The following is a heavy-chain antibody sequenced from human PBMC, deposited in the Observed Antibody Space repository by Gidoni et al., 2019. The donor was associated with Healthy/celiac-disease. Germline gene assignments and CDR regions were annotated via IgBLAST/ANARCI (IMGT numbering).Heavy chain of an antibody. Sequence: STYYNPSLKSRVTISVDTSKNQFSLKLSSVTAADTAVYYCAGIAAAGFDYWGQGTLVTVSS. V-gene: IGHV4-39*01. CDR3: AGIAAAGFDY. J-gene: IGHJ4*02. D-gene: IGHD6-13*01. CDR2: ST.